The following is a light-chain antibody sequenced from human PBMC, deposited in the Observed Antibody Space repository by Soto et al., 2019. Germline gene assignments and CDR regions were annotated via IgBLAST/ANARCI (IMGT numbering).Light chain of an antibody. J-gene: IGLJ2*01. Sequence: SALTQPASVSGSPGQSIPISCTGTSSDVGSYNLVSWYQQHPGKAPKLLIYEGSKRPSGVSNRFSGSKSGSTASLTVSGLQAEDEADYYCSSYAGDTTSDVVFGGGTKLTVL. CDR3: SSYAGDTTSDVV. CDR2: EGS. V-gene: IGLV2-23*01. CDR1: SSDVGSYNL.